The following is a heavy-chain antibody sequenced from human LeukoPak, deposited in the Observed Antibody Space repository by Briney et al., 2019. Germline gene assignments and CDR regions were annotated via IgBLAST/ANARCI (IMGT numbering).Heavy chain of an antibody. Sequence: SETLSLTCAVYGGSFSGYYWSWIRQPPGKGLEWIGEINHSGSTNYNPSLKSRVTISVDTSKNQFSLKLSSVPAADTAVYYCARFVPGGWYGNYWGQGTLVTVSS. D-gene: IGHD6-19*01. CDR3: ARFVPGGWYGNY. J-gene: IGHJ4*02. CDR2: INHSGST. V-gene: IGHV4-34*01. CDR1: GGSFSGYY.